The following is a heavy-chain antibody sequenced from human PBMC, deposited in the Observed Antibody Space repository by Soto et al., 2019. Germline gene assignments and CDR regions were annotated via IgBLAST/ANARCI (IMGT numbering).Heavy chain of an antibody. CDR3: ARSSKYSGYDFRDFDY. D-gene: IGHD5-12*01. J-gene: IGHJ4*02. V-gene: IGHV3-33*01. Sequence: ESGGGVVQPGRSLRLSCAASGFTFSSYGMHWVRQAPGKGLEWVAVIWYDGSNKYYADSVKGRFTISRDNSKNTLYLQMNSLRAEDTAVYYCARSSKYSGYDFRDFDYWGQGTLVTVSS. CDR2: IWYDGSNK. CDR1: GFTFSSYG.